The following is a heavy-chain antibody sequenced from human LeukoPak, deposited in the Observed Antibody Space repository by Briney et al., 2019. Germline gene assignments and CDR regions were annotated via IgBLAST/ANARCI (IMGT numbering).Heavy chain of an antibody. J-gene: IGHJ5*02. CDR1: GYTFTGYY. D-gene: IGHD2-15*01. V-gene: IGHV1-2*02. CDR2: INPNSGGT. CDR3: AKGYCSGGSCYPGNWFDP. Sequence: GASVKVSCKASGYTFTGYYMHWVRQAPGQGLEWMGWINPNSGGTNYAQKFQGRVTMTRDTSISTAYMELSRLRSGDTAVYYCAKGYCSGGSCYPGNWFDPWGQGTLVTVSS.